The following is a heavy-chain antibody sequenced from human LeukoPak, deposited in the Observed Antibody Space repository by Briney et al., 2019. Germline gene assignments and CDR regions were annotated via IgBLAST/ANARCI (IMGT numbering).Heavy chain of an antibody. CDR2: ISHDGITK. J-gene: IGHJ4*02. CDR3: AREPVPGVPNYFDY. Sequence: GRSLRLSCAASGFTFSNNAMHWVRQAPGKGLEWVAVISHDGITKYYAASVRGRFTISTDNSKNTLYMQMNSLRAEDTAVYYCAREPVPGVPNYFDYWGQGTLVTV. CDR1: GFTFSNNA. V-gene: IGHV3-30-3*01. D-gene: IGHD3-3*01.